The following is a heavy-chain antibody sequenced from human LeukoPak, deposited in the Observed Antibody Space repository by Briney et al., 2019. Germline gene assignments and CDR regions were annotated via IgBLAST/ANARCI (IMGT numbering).Heavy chain of an antibody. Sequence: ASVKVSCKASGYTFTSYYMHWVRQAPGQGLEWMGIINPSGGSTSYAQKFQGRVTMTRDTSISTAYMELSRLRSDDTAVYYCARTPDWEYWFDPWGQGTLVTVSS. CDR2: INPSGGST. CDR1: GYTFTSYY. J-gene: IGHJ5*02. D-gene: IGHD1-26*01. CDR3: ARTPDWEYWFDP. V-gene: IGHV1-46*01.